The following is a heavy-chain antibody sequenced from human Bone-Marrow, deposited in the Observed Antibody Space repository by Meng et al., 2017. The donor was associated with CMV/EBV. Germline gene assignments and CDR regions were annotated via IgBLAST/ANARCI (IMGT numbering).Heavy chain of an antibody. CDR1: GFTFSSYG. J-gene: IGHJ6*02. CDR3: ARVPERQGGNNGGRDYYYGMDV. Sequence: GESLKISCAASGFTFSSYGMHWVRQAPGKGLEWVAFIRYDGSNKYYADSVKGRFTISRDNAKNSLYLQMNSLRAEDTALYYCARVPERQGGNNGGRDYYYGMDVWGQGTTVTVSS. D-gene: IGHD4-23*01. V-gene: IGHV3-30*02. CDR2: IRYDGSNK.